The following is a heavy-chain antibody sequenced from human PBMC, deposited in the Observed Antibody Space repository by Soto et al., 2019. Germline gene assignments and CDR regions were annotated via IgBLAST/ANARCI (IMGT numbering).Heavy chain of an antibody. J-gene: IGHJ4*02. Sequence: SQTLSLTCAISGDSVSSNSAAWNWIRQSPSRGLEWLGRTYYRSKWYNDYAVSVKSRITINPDTSKNQLSLQLNSVTPEDTAVYYFARDQSYSSGPRVSYYFDYWGQGTLVTVSS. CDR1: GDSVSSNSAA. CDR2: TYYRSKWYN. D-gene: IGHD6-19*01. CDR3: ARDQSYSSGPRVSYYFDY. V-gene: IGHV6-1*01.